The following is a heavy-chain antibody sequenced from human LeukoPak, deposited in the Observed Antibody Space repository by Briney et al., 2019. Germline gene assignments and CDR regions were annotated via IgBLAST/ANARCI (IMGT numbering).Heavy chain of an antibody. CDR3: TTFHLGYCSGGSCSY. CDR1: GFTFSNAW. CDR2: IKSKTDGGTT. Sequence: PGGSLRLSCAASGFTFSNAWMSWVRQAPGKGLEWVGRIKSKTDGGTTDYAAPVKGRFTISRDDSKNTLYLQMYSLKTEDTAVYYCTTFHLGYCSGGSCSYWGQGTLVTVSS. V-gene: IGHV3-15*01. D-gene: IGHD2-15*01. J-gene: IGHJ4*02.